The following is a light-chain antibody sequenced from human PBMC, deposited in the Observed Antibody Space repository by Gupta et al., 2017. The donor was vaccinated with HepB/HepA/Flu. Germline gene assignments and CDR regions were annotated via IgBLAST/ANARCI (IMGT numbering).Light chain of an antibody. CDR3: QKTFSAPYT. CDR1: QNIGHY. J-gene: IGKJ2*01. CDR2: GTS. Sequence: QMTQSPSSLSASVGDRVTITCRASQNIGHYLNWYRHKPGKAPDLLIYGTSTLQSGVPSRFSGSGSGTDFTLTIDSLQLEDFATYYCQKTFSAPYTFGQGTRL. V-gene: IGKV1-39*01.